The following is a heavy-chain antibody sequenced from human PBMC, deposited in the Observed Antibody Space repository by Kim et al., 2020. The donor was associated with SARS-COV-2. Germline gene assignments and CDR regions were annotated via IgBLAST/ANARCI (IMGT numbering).Heavy chain of an antibody. J-gene: IGHJ5*02. Sequence: SQTLSLTCAISGDSVSSNSAAWNWIRQSPSRGLEWLGRTYYRSKWYNDYAVSVKSRITINPDTSKNQFSLQLNSVTPEDTAVYYCARTIAAAGKVIPSNWFDPWGQGTLVTVSS. V-gene: IGHV6-1*01. D-gene: IGHD6-13*01. CDR1: GDSVSSNSAA. CDR2: TYYRSKWYN. CDR3: ARTIAAAGKVIPSNWFDP.